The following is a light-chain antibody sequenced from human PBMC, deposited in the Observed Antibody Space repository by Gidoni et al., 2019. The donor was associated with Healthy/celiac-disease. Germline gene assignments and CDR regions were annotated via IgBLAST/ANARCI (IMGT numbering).Light chain of an antibody. CDR3: QQGYSTPIT. J-gene: IGKJ5*01. CDR1: QSISSY. CDR2: AAS. V-gene: IGKV1-39*01. Sequence: DIQMSQSPSSLSASVGDRVTITCRASQSISSYLNWYQQKPGKAPKLLIYAASSLQSGVPSRFSGSGSGTDFTLTISSLQPEDFATYYCQQGYSTPITFGQGTQLEIK.